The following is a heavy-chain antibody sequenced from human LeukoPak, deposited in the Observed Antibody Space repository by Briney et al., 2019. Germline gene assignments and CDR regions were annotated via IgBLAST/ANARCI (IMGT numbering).Heavy chain of an antibody. J-gene: IGHJ1*01. Sequence: GGSLRLSCAASGFTFSSYSMNRVRQAPGKGLEWVSSISSSSSYIYYADSVKGRFTISRDNAKNSLYLQMNSLRAEDTAVYYCARDPDTHYYDSSGYYQPPAYFQHWGQGTLVTVSS. V-gene: IGHV3-21*01. CDR3: ARDPDTHYYDSSGYYQPPAYFQH. CDR2: ISSSSSYI. D-gene: IGHD3-22*01. CDR1: GFTFSSYS.